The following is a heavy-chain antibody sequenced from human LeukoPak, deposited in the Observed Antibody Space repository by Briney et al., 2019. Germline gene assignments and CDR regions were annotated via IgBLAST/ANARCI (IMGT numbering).Heavy chain of an antibody. D-gene: IGHD3-10*01. CDR2: IYYSGST. V-gene: IGHV4-59*08. Sequence: SETLSLTCTVSGGSISSYYWSWIRQPPGKGLEWIGYIYYSGSTNYNPSLKSRVTISVDTSKNQFSLKLSSVTAADTAVYYCARGLLWLGYYFDYWGQGTLVTVSS. CDR3: ARGLLWLGYYFDY. J-gene: IGHJ4*02. CDR1: GGSISSYY.